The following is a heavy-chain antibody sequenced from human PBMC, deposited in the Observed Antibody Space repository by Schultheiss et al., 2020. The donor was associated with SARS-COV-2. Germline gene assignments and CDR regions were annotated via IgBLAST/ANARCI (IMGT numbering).Heavy chain of an antibody. Sequence: SETLSLTCAVSGYSISSGYYWGWIRQPPGKGLEWIGSIYYSGSTYYNPSLKSRVTISVDTSKNQFSLKLSSVTAADTAVYYCAALLYSSSSGPNFSPWGQGTLVTVSS. V-gene: IGHV4-38-2*01. CDR2: IYYSGST. CDR1: GYSISSGYY. J-gene: IGHJ5*02. D-gene: IGHD6-6*01. CDR3: AALLYSSSSGPNFSP.